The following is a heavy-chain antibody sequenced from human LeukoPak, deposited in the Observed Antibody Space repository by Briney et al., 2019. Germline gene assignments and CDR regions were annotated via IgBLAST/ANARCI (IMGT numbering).Heavy chain of an antibody. D-gene: IGHD2-2*02. V-gene: IGHV3-74*01. Sequence: PGGSLRLSCVASGFTFSNYWMHWVRQVPGKGPEWVSRINKDGSITNFADSVKGRFTISRDNAKNTVYLQMNSLGVEDTAVYYCARDPLVYMWCQGSLVTVSS. J-gene: IGHJ4*02. CDR1: GFTFSNYW. CDR2: INKDGSIT. CDR3: ARDPLVYM.